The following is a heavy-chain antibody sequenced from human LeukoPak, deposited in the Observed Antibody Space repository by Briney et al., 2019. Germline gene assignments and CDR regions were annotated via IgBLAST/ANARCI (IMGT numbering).Heavy chain of an antibody. CDR3: AIGRGGQQLGDY. CDR1: EYSFPNYC. V-gene: IGHV5-51*01. J-gene: IGHJ4*02. D-gene: IGHD6-13*01. CDR2: IYPDDSDT. Sequence: GESLKISCKHSEYSFPNYCIGWVRQMPGKGLEWMGIIYPDDSDTRYSPSFQGQVTISADRSISTAYLQWSSLKASDTAMYYCAIGRGGQQLGDYWGQGTLVTVSA.